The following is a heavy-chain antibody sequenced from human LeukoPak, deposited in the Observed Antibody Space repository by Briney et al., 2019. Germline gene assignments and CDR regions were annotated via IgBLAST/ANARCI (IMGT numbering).Heavy chain of an antibody. J-gene: IGHJ4*02. CDR1: GFTFSDSA. Sequence: GGSLRLSCAASGFTFSDSAIHWVRQASGKGLEWVGRIRGKGYSDPPAYAASVKGRFTISRDDSKSTAYLQMNSLKAEDTAVYYCARERKPLGQPLFLDYWGQGALVTVSS. CDR2: IRGKGYSDPP. CDR3: ARERKPLGQPLFLDY. V-gene: IGHV3-73*01. D-gene: IGHD1-14*01.